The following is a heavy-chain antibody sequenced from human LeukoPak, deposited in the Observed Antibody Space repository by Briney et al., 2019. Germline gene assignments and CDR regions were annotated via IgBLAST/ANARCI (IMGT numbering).Heavy chain of an antibody. Sequence: PGGSLRLSCAASGFTFSSYGMHWVRQAPGKGLEWVAFIRNDGSNKYYADSVKGRFTISRDNSKNTLYLQMNSLRAEDTAVYYCAKGEVGATNDYWGQGTLVTVSS. CDR2: IRNDGSNK. D-gene: IGHD1-26*01. V-gene: IGHV3-30*02. J-gene: IGHJ4*02. CDR1: GFTFSSYG. CDR3: AKGEVGATNDY.